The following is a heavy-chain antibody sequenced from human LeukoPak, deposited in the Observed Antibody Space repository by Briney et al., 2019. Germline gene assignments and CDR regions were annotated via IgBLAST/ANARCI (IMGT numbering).Heavy chain of an antibody. V-gene: IGHV3-33*01. CDR2: IWYDGSNK. CDR1: GFTFSSYG. CDR3: ARDYTLRGVIDFDY. Sequence: GRSLRLSCAASGFTFSSYGMHWVRQAPGKGLEWVAVIWYDGSNKYYADSVKGRFTISRDNSKNTLYLQMNSLRAEDTAVYYCARDYTLRGVIDFDYWGQGTLVTVSS. J-gene: IGHJ4*02. D-gene: IGHD3-10*01.